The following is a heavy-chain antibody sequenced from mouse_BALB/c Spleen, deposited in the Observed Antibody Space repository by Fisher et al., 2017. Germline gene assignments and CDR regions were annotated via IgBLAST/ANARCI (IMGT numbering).Heavy chain of an antibody. Sequence: KFKGKATLTADKSSSTAYLQLSSLTSEDTAVYYCARLVYDYDEYYAMDYWGQGTSVTVSS. CDR3: ARLVYDYDEYYAMDY. J-gene: IGHJ4*01. D-gene: IGHD2-4*01. V-gene: IGHV1-63*01.